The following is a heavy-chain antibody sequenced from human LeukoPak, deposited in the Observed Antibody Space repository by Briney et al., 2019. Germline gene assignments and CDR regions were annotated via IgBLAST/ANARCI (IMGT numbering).Heavy chain of an antibody. CDR3: AKDPYYYDSSGYYTTGDFDY. J-gene: IGHJ4*02. Sequence: GGSLRLSCAASGFTFSSYAMSWVRQAPGKGLEWVSAISGSGGSTYYADSVKGRFTISRDNSKNTLYLQMNSLRAEDTAVYYCAKDPYYYDSSGYYTTGDFDYWGQGTLATVSS. CDR1: GFTFSSYA. V-gene: IGHV3-23*01. D-gene: IGHD3-22*01. CDR2: ISGSGGST.